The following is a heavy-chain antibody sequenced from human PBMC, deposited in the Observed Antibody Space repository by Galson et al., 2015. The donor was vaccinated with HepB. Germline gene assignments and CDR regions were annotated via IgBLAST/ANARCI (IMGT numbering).Heavy chain of an antibody. V-gene: IGHV3-23*01. Sequence: SLRLSCAASGFTFSSYAMSWVRQAPGKGLEWVSAISGSGGSTYYADSVKGRFTISRDNSKNTLYLQMNSLRAEDTAVYYCVYERSRDYDYVWGSYRTYFDYWGQGTLVTVSS. CDR1: GFTFSSYA. D-gene: IGHD3-16*02. CDR3: VYERSRDYDYVWGSYRTYFDY. CDR2: ISGSGGST. J-gene: IGHJ4*02.